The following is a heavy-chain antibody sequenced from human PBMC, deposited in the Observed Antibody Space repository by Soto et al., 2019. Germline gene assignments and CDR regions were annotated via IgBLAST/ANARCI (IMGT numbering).Heavy chain of an antibody. CDR2: IIPIFGTA. D-gene: IGHD3-16*01. CDR3: ARDGGSTDYYYGMDV. J-gene: IGHJ6*02. Sequence: SVKVSCKASGGTFSSYAISWVRQAPGQGLEWMGGIIPIFGTANYAQKFQGRVTITADESTSTAYMELSSLRSEDTAVYYCARDGGSTDYYYGMDVWGQGTTVTVSS. V-gene: IGHV1-69*13. CDR1: GGTFSSYA.